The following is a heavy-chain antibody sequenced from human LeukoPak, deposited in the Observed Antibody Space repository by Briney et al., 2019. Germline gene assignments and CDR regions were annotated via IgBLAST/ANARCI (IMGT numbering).Heavy chain of an antibody. CDR3: ARDKGGTIFGVVIEYNWFDS. D-gene: IGHD3-3*01. J-gene: IGHJ5*01. V-gene: IGHV1-46*01. Sequence: GASVKVSCKASGYTFTSYYMHWVRQAPGQGPEWMGIINPSGGSTSYAQKFQGRVTMTRDTSTSTVYMELSSLRSEDTAVYYCARDKGGTIFGVVIEYNWFDSWGQGTLVTVSS. CDR1: GYTFTSYY. CDR2: INPSGGST.